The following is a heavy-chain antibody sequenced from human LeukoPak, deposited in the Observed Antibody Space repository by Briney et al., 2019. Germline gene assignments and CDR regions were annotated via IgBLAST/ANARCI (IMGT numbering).Heavy chain of an antibody. CDR1: GFTFSSYA. CDR3: ASGGNSVPFDY. V-gene: IGHV3-23*01. CDR2: ISGSGGST. Sequence: TGGSLRLSCAASGFTFSSYAMSWVRQAPGKGLEWVLVISGSGGSTYYADSVKGRFTIPRDNSKNTLYLQMNSLRAEDTAVYYCASGGNSVPFDYWGQGTLVTVSS. J-gene: IGHJ4*02. D-gene: IGHD4-23*01.